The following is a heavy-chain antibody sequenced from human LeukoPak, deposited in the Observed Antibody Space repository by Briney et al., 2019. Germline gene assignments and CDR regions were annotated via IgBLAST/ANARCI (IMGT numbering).Heavy chain of an antibody. CDR3: AIAGYSSCGYYFDY. D-gene: IGHD6-19*01. CDR2: IYPGDSAT. CDR1: GYSFTSYW. V-gene: IGHV5-51*01. J-gene: IGHJ4*02. Sequence: LGESLQISCMGSGYSFTSYWIGWVRHIPGKGLDWMGKIYPGDSATRYSPSFQGQVTISADKPTSTAYLQWSSLKASDTAMYYCAIAGYSSCGYYFDYWGQETLVTVSS.